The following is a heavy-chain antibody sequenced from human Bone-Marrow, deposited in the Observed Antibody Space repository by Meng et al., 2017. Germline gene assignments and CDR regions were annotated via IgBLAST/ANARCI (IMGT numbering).Heavy chain of an antibody. CDR3: ASMYGSGNTEDAFDI. Sequence: KVSCKGSGYSFTSYWIGWVRQMPGKGLEWMGIIYPGDSDTRYSPSFQGQVTISADKSISTAYLQWSSLKASDTAMYYCASMYGSGNTEDAFDIWGQGTRVTI. D-gene: IGHD3-10*01. CDR2: IYPGDSDT. V-gene: IGHV5-51*01. J-gene: IGHJ3*02. CDR1: GYSFTSYW.